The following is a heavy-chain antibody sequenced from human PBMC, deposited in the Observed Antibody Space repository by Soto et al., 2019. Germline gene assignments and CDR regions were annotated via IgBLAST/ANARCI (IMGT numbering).Heavy chain of an antibody. CDR3: VRPSEVAATVVGFAH. D-gene: IGHD2-15*01. J-gene: IGHJ4*02. CDR2: IYPGDSDT. V-gene: IGHV5-51*01. CDR1: GYSFTTYW. Sequence: GESLKISCKGSGYSFTTYWIGWVRQMPGKGLEWMGIIYPGDSDTRYSPSFQGQVTISADKSISTAYLQWSSLKASDTAMYYCVRPSEVAATVVGFAHWGQGTLVTVSA.